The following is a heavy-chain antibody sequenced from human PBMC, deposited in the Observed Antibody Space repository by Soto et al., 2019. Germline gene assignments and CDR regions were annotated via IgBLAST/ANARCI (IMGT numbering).Heavy chain of an antibody. J-gene: IGHJ4*02. CDR3: ARQKLWFGELYDY. V-gene: IGHV3-74*01. CDR2: INSDGSSI. D-gene: IGHD3-10*01. Sequence: EVQLVESGGGLVQPGGSLRLSCAASGFTFSSYWMHWVRQAPGKGLVWVSRINSDGSSIIYADSVKGRFTISRDNAKNTLYLQMHSLRAEDTAVYYCARQKLWFGELYDYWGQGTLVTVSS. CDR1: GFTFSSYW.